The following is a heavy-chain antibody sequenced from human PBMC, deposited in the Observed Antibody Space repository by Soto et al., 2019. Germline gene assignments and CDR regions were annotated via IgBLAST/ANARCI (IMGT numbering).Heavy chain of an antibody. CDR1: GGCISGYF. CDR3: ARADTTIVPLAQ. Sequence: EILSLTCTVSGGCISGYFWTWIRQPPGKGLEWIGYMSYTGNTNYNPSLTSRVSISVDTSKNQFSLKLNSVTAADTAVYYCARADTTIVPLAQWGQGTLVTVSA. D-gene: IGHD1-1*01. CDR2: MSYTGNT. J-gene: IGHJ4*02. V-gene: IGHV4-59*01.